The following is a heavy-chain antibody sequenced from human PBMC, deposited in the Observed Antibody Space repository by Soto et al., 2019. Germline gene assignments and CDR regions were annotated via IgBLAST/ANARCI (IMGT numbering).Heavy chain of an antibody. V-gene: IGHV3-15*01. CDR3: TAGTSGSAGIAAAGIYYYGMDV. CDR1: GFTFSNAW. CDR2: IKSKTDGGTT. J-gene: IGHJ6*02. Sequence: GGSLRLSYAASGFTFSNAWMSWVRQAPGKGLEWVGRIKSKTDGGTTDYAAPVKGRFTISRDDSKNTLYLQMNSLKTEDTAVYYCTAGTSGSAGIAAAGIYYYGMDVWGQGTTVTVSS. D-gene: IGHD6-13*01.